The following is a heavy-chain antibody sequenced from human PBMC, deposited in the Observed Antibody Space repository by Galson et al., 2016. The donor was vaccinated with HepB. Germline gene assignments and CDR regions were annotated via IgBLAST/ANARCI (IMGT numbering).Heavy chain of an antibody. CDR2: IYWDDDK. D-gene: IGHD3-22*01. CDR3: AHRFRFYDSSPFDY. J-gene: IGHJ4*02. CDR1: GFSFFTSGEG. V-gene: IGHV2-5*02. Sequence: PALVKPTQTLTLTCTFPGFSFFTSGEGVGWIRQPPGKALEWLALIYWDDDKRYSPSLKSRRTITKDTSKNQVVLTMTNIDSVDTATYYCAHRFRFYDSSPFDYWGQGILVTVSS.